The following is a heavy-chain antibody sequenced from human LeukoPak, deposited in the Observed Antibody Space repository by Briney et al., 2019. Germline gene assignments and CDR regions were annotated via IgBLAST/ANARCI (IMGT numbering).Heavy chain of an antibody. V-gene: IGHV1-24*01. CDR2: FDPEDGET. CDR3: ATEGYCSSTSCYAFDY. CDR1: GYTHTELS. D-gene: IGHD2-2*01. J-gene: IGHJ4*02. Sequence: SSVKVSCKVSGYTHTELSMHWVRQAPGKGLEGMGGFDPEDGETIYAQKFQGRVTMTEDTSTDTAYMELSSLRSEDTAVYYCATEGYCSSTSCYAFDYWGQGTLVTVSS.